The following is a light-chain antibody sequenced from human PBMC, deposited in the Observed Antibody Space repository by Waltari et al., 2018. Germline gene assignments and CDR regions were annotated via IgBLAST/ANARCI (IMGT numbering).Light chain of an antibody. Sequence: QSVLTQPPSASGTPGQRVTISCSGSASNIGGNLVNWYQQLPGKAPKLLIYRSDQRPSGVPDRFSASKTGTSASLAISGLQSEDEADYFCASWDDSLNGYWVFGGGTKVTVL. J-gene: IGLJ3*02. CDR1: ASNIGGNL. V-gene: IGLV1-44*01. CDR2: RSD. CDR3: ASWDDSLNGYWV.